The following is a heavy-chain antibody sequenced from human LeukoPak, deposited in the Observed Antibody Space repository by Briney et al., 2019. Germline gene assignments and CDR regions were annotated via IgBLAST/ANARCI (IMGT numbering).Heavy chain of an antibody. D-gene: IGHD7-27*01. V-gene: IGHV6-1*01. CDR1: GDSVSSNIAA. CDR2: TCYRSKRYS. CDR3: TRGLHWAFDY. Sequence: SQTLSLTCAISGDSVSSNIAAWHWFRHSPSRGLEWLGKTCYRSKRYSDYAVSVKSRITVNPDTSKNQYSLQLNSVTPEDTAVYYCTRGLHWAFDYWGQGTLVTVSS. J-gene: IGHJ4*02.